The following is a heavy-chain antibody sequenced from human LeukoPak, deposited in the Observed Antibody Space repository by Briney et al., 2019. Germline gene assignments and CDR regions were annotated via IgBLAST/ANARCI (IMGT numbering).Heavy chain of an antibody. D-gene: IGHD3-22*01. V-gene: IGHV1-8*01. Sequence: ASVKVSCNASGYTFTSYDINWVRQATGQGLEWMGWMNPNSGNTGYAQKFQGRVTMTRNTSISTAYMELSGLRSEDTAVYYCARDSSGPYYYYMDVWGKGTTVTISS. CDR2: MNPNSGNT. CDR3: ARDSSGPYYYYMDV. J-gene: IGHJ6*03. CDR1: GYTFTSYD.